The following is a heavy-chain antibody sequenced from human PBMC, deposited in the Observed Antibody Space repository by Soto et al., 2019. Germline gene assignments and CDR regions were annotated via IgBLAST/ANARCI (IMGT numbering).Heavy chain of an antibody. V-gene: IGHV3-21*01. Sequence: PGGSLRLTCASYGFTFSSYCRNLVRPAPGKGLEWVSYIRSSGSYKYYADSVKGRFTISRDNAKNSLHLQMNSLRAEDTAVYYCARFPQWCMHCVDVWGQGNTVTVSS. CDR3: ARFPQWCMHCVDV. D-gene: IGHD2-8*01. CDR2: IRSSGSYK. CDR1: GFTFSSYC. J-gene: IGHJ6*02.